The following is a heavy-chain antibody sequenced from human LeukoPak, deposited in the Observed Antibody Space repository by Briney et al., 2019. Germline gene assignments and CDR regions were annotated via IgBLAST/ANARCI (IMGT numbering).Heavy chain of an antibody. CDR2: IKQDGSEK. J-gene: IGHJ4*02. D-gene: IGHD6-13*01. Sequence: PGGSLRLSCAASGFTFSSYAMHWVRQAPGKGLEWVANIKQDGSEKYYVDSVKGRFTISRDNAKNSLYLQMNSLRAEDTAVYYCARDHGIAAAGILDYWGQGTLVTVSS. V-gene: IGHV3-7*01. CDR1: GFTFSSYA. CDR3: ARDHGIAAAGILDY.